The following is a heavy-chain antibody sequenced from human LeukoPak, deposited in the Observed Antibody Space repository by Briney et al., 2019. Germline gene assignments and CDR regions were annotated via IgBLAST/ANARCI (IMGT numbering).Heavy chain of an antibody. CDR2: INHSGST. CDR3: ARRWLLFDY. Sequence: PSETLSLTCAVYGGSFSGYYWSWIRQPPGKGLEWIGEINHSGSTNYNPSLKSRVTISVDTSKNQFSLKLSPVTAADTAVYYCARRWLLFDYWGQGTLVTVSS. D-gene: IGHD2-15*01. J-gene: IGHJ4*02. CDR1: GGSFSGYY. V-gene: IGHV4-34*01.